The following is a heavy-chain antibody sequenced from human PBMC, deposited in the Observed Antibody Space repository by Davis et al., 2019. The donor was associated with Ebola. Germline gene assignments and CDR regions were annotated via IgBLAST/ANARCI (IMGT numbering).Heavy chain of an antibody. Sequence: SETLSLTCTVSGGSISSSSYYWGWIRQPPGKGLEWIGSIYYSGSTYYNPSLKSRVTISVDTSKNQFSLKLSSVTAADTAVYYCARHFNSGWYDAYHGMDVWGQGTTVTVSS. D-gene: IGHD6-19*01. J-gene: IGHJ6*02. CDR1: GGSISSSSYY. CDR3: ARHFNSGWYDAYHGMDV. V-gene: IGHV4-39*01. CDR2: IYYSGST.